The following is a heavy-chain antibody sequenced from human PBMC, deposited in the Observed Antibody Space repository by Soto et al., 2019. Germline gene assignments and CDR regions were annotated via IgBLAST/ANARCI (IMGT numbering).Heavy chain of an antibody. Sequence: QLQLQESGPGLVKPSETLSLTCTVSGGSISSSSYYWGWIRQPPGKGLEWIGSIYYSGSTYYNPSVKSRVTISVDTSKNQFSLKLTSVTAADTAVYYCARHSIAAAVDDAFDIWGQGTMVTVSS. CDR2: IYYSGST. D-gene: IGHD6-13*01. CDR1: GGSISSSSYY. J-gene: IGHJ3*02. CDR3: ARHSIAAAVDDAFDI. V-gene: IGHV4-39*01.